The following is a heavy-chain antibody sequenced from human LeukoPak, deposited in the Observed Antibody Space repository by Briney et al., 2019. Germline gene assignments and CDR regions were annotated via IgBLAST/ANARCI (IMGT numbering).Heavy chain of an antibody. D-gene: IGHD2-2*01. CDR3: ARAGVPAANRPVKRNYYYYYMDV. V-gene: IGHV1-8*01. CDR1: GYTFTSSD. CDR2: MNPNSGNT. Sequence: APVKVSCKASGYTFTSSDINWVRQATGQGLEWMGWMNPNSGNTGYAQKFQGRVTMTRNTSISTAYMELSSLRSEDTAVYYCARAGVPAANRPVKRNYYYYYMDVWGKGTTVTVSS. J-gene: IGHJ6*03.